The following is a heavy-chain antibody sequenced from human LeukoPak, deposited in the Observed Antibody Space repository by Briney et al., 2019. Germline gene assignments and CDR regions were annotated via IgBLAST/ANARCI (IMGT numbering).Heavy chain of an antibody. D-gene: IGHD2-15*01. V-gene: IGHV3-21*01. Sequence: GGSLRLSCAASGFTFSSYSMNWVRQAPGKGLEWVSSISSSSYIYYADSVKGRFTISRDNAKNSLYLQMNSLRAEDTAVYYCARARCSGGSCYARLDYWGQGTLVTVSS. J-gene: IGHJ4*02. CDR1: GFTFSSYS. CDR2: ISSSSYI. CDR3: ARARCSGGSCYARLDY.